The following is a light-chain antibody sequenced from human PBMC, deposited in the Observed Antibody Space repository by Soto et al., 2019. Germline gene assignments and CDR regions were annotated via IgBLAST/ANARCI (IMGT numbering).Light chain of an antibody. CDR1: QGISTY. CDR2: AAS. CDR3: QKYNTAQT. Sequence: DIQMTQSPSSLSASVGDRVTITCRASQGISTYLAWYQQKPGKVPKLLIYAASTLQSGVPSRFSGSGSGTDFTLTSSSLQPEDVANYYCQKYNTAQTFGQGTKVEIK. J-gene: IGKJ1*01. V-gene: IGKV1-27*01.